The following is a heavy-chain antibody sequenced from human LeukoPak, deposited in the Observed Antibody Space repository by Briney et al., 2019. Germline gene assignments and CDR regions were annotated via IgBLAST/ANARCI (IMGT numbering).Heavy chain of an antibody. Sequence: PGGSLRLSCGASGFTFRNYAMHWVRQAPGKGLEWVAVISYDGSNKYYADSVKGRFTISRDNSKNTLYLQMNSLRAEDTAVYYCARGLAVAATEYYFDYWGQGTLVTVSS. CDR3: ARGLAVAATEYYFDY. V-gene: IGHV3-30-3*01. CDR1: GFTFRNYA. CDR2: ISYDGSNK. J-gene: IGHJ4*02. D-gene: IGHD6-19*01.